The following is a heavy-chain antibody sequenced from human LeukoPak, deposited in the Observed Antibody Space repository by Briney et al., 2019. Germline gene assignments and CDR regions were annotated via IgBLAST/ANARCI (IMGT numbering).Heavy chain of an antibody. D-gene: IGHD3-9*01. V-gene: IGHV3-48*03. CDR1: GFTFSSYE. CDR2: ISSSGSTI. J-gene: IGHJ4*02. Sequence: PGGSLRLSCAASGFTFSSYEMNWVRQAPGKGLEWVSYISSSGSTIYYADSVKGRFTISRDNAKNSLYLQMNSLRAEDTAVYYCARAGYYDILTGHTGGDYWGQGTLVTVFS. CDR3: ARAGYYDILTGHTGGDY.